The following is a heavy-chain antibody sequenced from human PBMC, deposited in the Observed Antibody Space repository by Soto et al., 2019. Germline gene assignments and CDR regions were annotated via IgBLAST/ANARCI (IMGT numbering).Heavy chain of an antibody. CDR3: ARIGYSSSSLDY. Sequence: GGSLRLSCEASGFTFHNYAMHWVRQAPGKGLEWVAGISWNSGNYFVDSLKGRFTISRDNAKNSLYLQMNSLRAEDTAVYYCARIGYSSSSLDYWGQGTLVTVSS. J-gene: IGHJ4*02. CDR1: GFTFHNYA. CDR2: ISWNSGN. V-gene: IGHV3-9*01. D-gene: IGHD5-18*01.